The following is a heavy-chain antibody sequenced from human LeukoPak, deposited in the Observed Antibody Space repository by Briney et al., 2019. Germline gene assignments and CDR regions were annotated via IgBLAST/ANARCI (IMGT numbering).Heavy chain of an antibody. D-gene: IGHD6-19*01. CDR1: GFTVSSNY. J-gene: IGHJ6*02. CDR2: IYSGGST. V-gene: IGHV3-66*01. CDR3: ARDGVAVAGTGYYYGMHV. Sequence: PGGSLRLSCAASGFTVSSNYMSWVRQAPGKGLEWVSVIYSGGSTYYADSVKGRFTISRDNSKNTLYLQMNSLRAEDTAVYYCARDGVAVAGTGYYYGMHVWGQGTTVTVSS.